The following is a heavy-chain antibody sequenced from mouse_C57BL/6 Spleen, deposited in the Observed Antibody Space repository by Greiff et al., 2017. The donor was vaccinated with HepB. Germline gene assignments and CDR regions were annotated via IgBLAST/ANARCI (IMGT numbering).Heavy chain of an antibody. CDR3: ARNYYGSSLMDY. J-gene: IGHJ4*01. Sequence: EVQRVESGGGLVQPGGSLKLSCAASGFTFSDYYMYWVRQTPEKRLEWVAYISNGGGSTYYPDTVKGRFTISRDNAKNTLYLQMSRLKSEDTAMYYCARNYYGSSLMDYWGQGTSVTVSS. V-gene: IGHV5-12*01. D-gene: IGHD1-1*01. CDR2: ISNGGGST. CDR1: GFTFSDYY.